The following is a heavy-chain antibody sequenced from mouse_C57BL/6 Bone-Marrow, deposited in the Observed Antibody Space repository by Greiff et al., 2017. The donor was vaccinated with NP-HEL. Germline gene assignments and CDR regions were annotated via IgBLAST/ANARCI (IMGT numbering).Heavy chain of an antibody. D-gene: IGHD2-4*01. Sequence: EVMLVESGEGLVKPGGSLKLSCAASGFTFSSYAMSWVRQTPEKRLEWVAYISSGGDYIYYADTVKGRFTISRDNARNTLYLQMSSLKSEDTAMYYCTRAGDYDGGAWFAYWGQGTLVTVSA. J-gene: IGHJ3*01. CDR2: ISSGGDYI. V-gene: IGHV5-9-1*02. CDR3: TRAGDYDGGAWFAY. CDR1: GFTFSSYA.